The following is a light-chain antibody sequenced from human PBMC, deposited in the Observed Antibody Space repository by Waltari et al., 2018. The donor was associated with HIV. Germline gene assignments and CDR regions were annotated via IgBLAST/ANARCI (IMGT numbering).Light chain of an antibody. CDR2: EDT. J-gene: IGLJ1*01. V-gene: IGLV2-23*02. CDR1: SRSIGPYNV. Sequence: QSALTQPASVSGSPGQSITLPCPGTSRSIGPYNVASCFQPHPGKAPKLMIYEDTKRPPGVSNRFSGSKSGNTASLTISGLQGEDEADYYCCSYASSTTFEVFGTGTKVTVL. CDR3: CSYASSTTFEV.